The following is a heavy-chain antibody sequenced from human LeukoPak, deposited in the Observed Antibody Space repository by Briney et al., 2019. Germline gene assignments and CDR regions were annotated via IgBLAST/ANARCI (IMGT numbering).Heavy chain of an antibody. D-gene: IGHD2-8*01. J-gene: IGHJ5*02. V-gene: IGHV1-24*01. CDR3: ATDVCTSGVCFWFDP. CDR1: GYTLTELS. CDR2: FDPEDGET. Sequence: ASVKVSCKVSGYTLTELSMHWVRQAPGEGLEWRGGFDPEDGETIYAQKFQGRVTMTEDTSTDTAYMELSSLRSEDTAVYYCATDVCTSGVCFWFDPWGQGTLVTVSS.